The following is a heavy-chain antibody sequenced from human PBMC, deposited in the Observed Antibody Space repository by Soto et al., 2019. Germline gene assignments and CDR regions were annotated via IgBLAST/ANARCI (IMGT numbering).Heavy chain of an antibody. V-gene: IGHV1-8*01. CDR3: ARRAETNGWNGFGADKYYFDF. D-gene: IGHD1-1*01. CDR2: MNPNTGNS. J-gene: IGHJ4*02. Sequence: QVQLVQSGAEVRKPGASVKVSCEASGYTFTSYDIYWVRQATGQGLEWMGCMNPNTGNSGYAQKFQGRVTMTSDTSISTVHMELSSLRSEDTAVYYCARRAETNGWNGFGADKYYFDFWGQGTLVTVSS. CDR1: GYTFTSYD.